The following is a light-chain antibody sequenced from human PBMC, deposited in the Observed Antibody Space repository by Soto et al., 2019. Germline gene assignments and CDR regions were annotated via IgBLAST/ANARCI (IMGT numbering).Light chain of an antibody. V-gene: IGKV2-28*01. CDR2: LNA. Sequence: DMVMTQSPLSLPVTLGEPASISCRSSQSLLHSNGYIYLDWYLQKPGQPPQLLIYLNANRASGVPDRFSGSGSGTDFTLKISRVEAEDVGIYYCVQPLQTPPYTFGQGTKLEIK. CDR1: QSLLHSNGYIY. CDR3: VQPLQTPPYT. J-gene: IGKJ2*01.